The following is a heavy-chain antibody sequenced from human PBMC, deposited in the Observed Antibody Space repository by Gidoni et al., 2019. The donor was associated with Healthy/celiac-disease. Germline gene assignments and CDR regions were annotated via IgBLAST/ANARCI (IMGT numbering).Heavy chain of an antibody. D-gene: IGHD2-2*01. CDR3: ARAVVVRRYYYYYMDV. J-gene: IGHJ6*03. CDR1: GGPFSSYA. V-gene: IGHV1-69*09. Sequence: QVQLVQSGAEVKKPVSSVKVSCKAYGGPFSSYAISWVRQAPGQGLEWMGRIIPILGIANYAQKFQGRVTITADKSTSTAYMELSSLRSEDTAVYYCARAVVVRRYYYYYMDVWGKGTTVTVSS. CDR2: IIPILGIA.